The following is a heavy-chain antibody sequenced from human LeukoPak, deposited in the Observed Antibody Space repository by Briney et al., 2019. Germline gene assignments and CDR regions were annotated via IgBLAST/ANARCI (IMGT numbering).Heavy chain of an antibody. CDR1: GFTFSSYW. CDR2: INRDGSST. CDR3: ASMEAFLGSGSLYYYYYGMDV. V-gene: IGHV3-74*01. D-gene: IGHD3-10*01. J-gene: IGHJ6*02. Sequence: GGSLRLSCAASGFTFSSYWMHWVRQAPGKGLVWVSVINRDGSSTTYADSVKGRFTVSRDNAKNTLYLQMNSLRAEDTAVYYCASMEAFLGSGSLYYYYYGMDVRGQGTTVTVSS.